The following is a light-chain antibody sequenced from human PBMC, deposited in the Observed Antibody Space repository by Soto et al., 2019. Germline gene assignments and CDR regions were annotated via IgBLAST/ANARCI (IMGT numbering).Light chain of an antibody. CDR3: KQYGRSYQ. Sequence: EVVLTQSPSTLSVSPGERATLSCRASQTVSRSLAWYQQKPGQAPRLLLYGASTRATGIPGRFSGSGSGTDFTLPISSLEHADFAVYYCKQYGRSYQFGQGTKVDIK. CDR1: QTVSRS. J-gene: IGKJ1*01. CDR2: GAS. V-gene: IGKV3-15*01.